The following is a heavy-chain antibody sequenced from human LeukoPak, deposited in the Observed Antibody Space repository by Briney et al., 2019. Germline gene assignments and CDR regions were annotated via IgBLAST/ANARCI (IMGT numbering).Heavy chain of an antibody. CDR1: GFTLDDYA. CDR2: ISWNSGSI. Sequence: PGGSLRLSRAASGFTLDDYAMHWVRQAPGKGLEWVSGISWNSGSIDYADSVKGRFTISRDNAKNSLYLQMNSLRAEDTALYYCAKDQGVLPAPHAFDHWGQGTLVTVSS. D-gene: IGHD1-14*01. CDR3: AKDQGVLPAPHAFDH. J-gene: IGHJ4*02. V-gene: IGHV3-9*01.